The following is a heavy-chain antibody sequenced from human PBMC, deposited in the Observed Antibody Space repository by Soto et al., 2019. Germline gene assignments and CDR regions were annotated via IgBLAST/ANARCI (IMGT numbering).Heavy chain of an antibody. J-gene: IGHJ4*02. Sequence: QVQLVQSGAEVKKPGASVKVSCKASGYTFTSYGISWVRQAPGQGLEWMGWISGYNGNTHDAQKLQGRVTMTTDSSTSTAYMELRSLRSNDTAVYYCARDLLVSGPFDYWGQGTLVTVSS. D-gene: IGHD3-10*02. CDR1: GYTFTSYG. CDR3: ARDLLVSGPFDY. V-gene: IGHV1-18*01. CDR2: ISGYNGNT.